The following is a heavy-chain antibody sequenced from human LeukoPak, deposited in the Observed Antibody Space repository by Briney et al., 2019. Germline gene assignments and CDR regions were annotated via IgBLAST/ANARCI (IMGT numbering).Heavy chain of an antibody. CDR1: GFTFSFYA. J-gene: IGHJ6*01. Sequence: RGSLSLASSASGFTFSFYARHWVRQAPGKGLEYVSGISTNGGSTYYADSVKGRFTISRDNSKNTLYLQMSSLRAEDTAVYYCARGLSSSWYQSARTDYYYGMDVARQASTVTVSS. V-gene: IGHV3-64D*06. CDR3: ARGLSSSWYQSARTDYYYGMDV. CDR2: ISTNGGST. D-gene: IGHD6-13*01.